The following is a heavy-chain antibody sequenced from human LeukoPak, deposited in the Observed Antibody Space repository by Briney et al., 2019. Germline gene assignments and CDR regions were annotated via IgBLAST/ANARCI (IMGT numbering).Heavy chain of an antibody. D-gene: IGHD3-10*01. V-gene: IGHV4-59*08. CDR2: IYYSGST. CDR1: GGSISSYY. CDR3: ARHKRLWFGDSNAFDI. J-gene: IGHJ3*02. Sequence: SETLSLTCTVPGGSISSYYWSWIRQPPGKGLEWIGYIYYSGSTNYNPSLKSRVTISVDTSKNQFSLKLSSVTAADTAVYYCARHKRLWFGDSNAFDIWGQGTMVTVSS.